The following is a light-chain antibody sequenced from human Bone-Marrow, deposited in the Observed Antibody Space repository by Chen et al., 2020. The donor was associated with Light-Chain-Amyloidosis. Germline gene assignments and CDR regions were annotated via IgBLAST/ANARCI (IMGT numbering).Light chain of an antibody. Sequence: DILVTHSQASLAVSLGARPTINCKSSQGVLSSANNKNYLAWYQQKPGQPPKLLIYWASFRESGVPDRFSGSGSGTDFSLTISSLQAEDVAVYYCQQYHSTPFTFGGGTKVEI. CDR2: WAS. CDR3: QQYHSTPFT. V-gene: IGKV4-1*01. CDR1: QGVLSSANNKNY. J-gene: IGKJ4*01.